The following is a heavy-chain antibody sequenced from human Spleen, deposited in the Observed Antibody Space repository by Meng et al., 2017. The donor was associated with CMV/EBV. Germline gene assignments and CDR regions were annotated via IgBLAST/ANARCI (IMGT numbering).Heavy chain of an antibody. CDR3: AGGSYFDY. D-gene: IGHD3-10*01. Sequence: GESLKISCAASGFTVSSYWMHWVRQAPGKGLVWVSHINSDGSNTGYADFVKGRFTTSRDNAKNTLYLQMNSLRAEDTAVYYCAGGSYFDYWGQGTLVTVSS. CDR1: GFTVSSYW. CDR2: INSDGSNT. J-gene: IGHJ4*02. V-gene: IGHV3-74*01.